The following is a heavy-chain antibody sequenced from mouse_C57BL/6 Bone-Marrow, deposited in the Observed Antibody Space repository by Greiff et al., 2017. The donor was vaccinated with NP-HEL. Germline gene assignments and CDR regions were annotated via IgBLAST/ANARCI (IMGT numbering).Heavy chain of an antibody. CDR3: ARRNDGYYEGFAY. J-gene: IGHJ3*01. D-gene: IGHD2-3*01. V-gene: IGHV1-37*01. Sequence: VQLKEPGPELVKPGASVKISCKASGYSFTGYFMNWVKQSHGKSLEWIGRINPYNGDTFYNQKFKGKATLTVDKSSSTAHMELLSLTSEDFAVYYCARRNDGYYEGFAYGGQGTLVTVSA. CDR2: INPYNGDT. CDR1: GYSFTGYF.